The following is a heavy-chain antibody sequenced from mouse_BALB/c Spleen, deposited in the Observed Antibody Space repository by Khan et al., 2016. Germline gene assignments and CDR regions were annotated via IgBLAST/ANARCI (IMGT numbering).Heavy chain of an antibody. D-gene: IGHD2-4*01. CDR3: GDYESEVEGFAY. J-gene: IGHJ3*01. CDR1: GYSFTDYY. CDR2: IDPYSGVT. V-gene: IGHV1S135*01. Sequence: VQLQQSGPELVKPGASVKVSCKASGYSFTDYYMYWVKQSHGKSLQWIVCIDPYSGVTNYNQKFKGKATLTVDTSSSTAFLHLNSLTSEDSAVSSCGDYESEVEGFAYWGQGTLVTVSA.